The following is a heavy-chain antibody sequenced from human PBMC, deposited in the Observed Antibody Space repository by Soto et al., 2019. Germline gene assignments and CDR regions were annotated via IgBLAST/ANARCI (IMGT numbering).Heavy chain of an antibody. CDR3: AHSTLTGYYDY. CDR2: IYWDDDK. V-gene: IGHV2-5*02. J-gene: IGHJ4*02. D-gene: IGHD3-9*01. Sequence: QITLKESGPTLVKPTQTLTLTCTFSGFSLSTSRVGVGWIRQPPGKALEWLALIYWDDDKRYNPSLKSRLTFTKDTSKNQVVLTMTNMDPVDTATYYCAHSTLTGYYDYWGQGTLVTVSS. CDR1: GFSLSTSRVG.